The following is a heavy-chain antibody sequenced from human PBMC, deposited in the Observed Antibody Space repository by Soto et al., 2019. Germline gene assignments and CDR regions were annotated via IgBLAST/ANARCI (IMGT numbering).Heavy chain of an antibody. CDR3: AIVRQLGGDYCYFMAV. D-gene: IGHD6-6*01. V-gene: IGHV1-18*01. Sequence: ASVKVSCKASGYTFTSSGISRVRQAPGQGLEWMGWISAYNGNTNYAQKLQGRVTMTTDTSTSTAYMELRSLRSDDTAVYYCAIVRQLGGDYCYFMAVWGRGTTVTVSS. CDR2: ISAYNGNT. J-gene: IGHJ6*03. CDR1: GYTFTSSG.